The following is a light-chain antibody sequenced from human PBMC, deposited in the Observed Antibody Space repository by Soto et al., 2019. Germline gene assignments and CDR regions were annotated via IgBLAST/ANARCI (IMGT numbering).Light chain of an antibody. CDR2: DAS. V-gene: IGKV1-8*01. CDR3: LQEYNYPFT. Sequence: AMRTTQSPTSFSASPGXRVSITCRATQDIGTYLAWYQQITGKAPKLLIYDASTLQTGVPSRFSGSGSGTDFTLTIIYLQSEDFATDYCLQEYNYPFTFGPGTKVDN. CDR1: QDIGTY. J-gene: IGKJ3*01.